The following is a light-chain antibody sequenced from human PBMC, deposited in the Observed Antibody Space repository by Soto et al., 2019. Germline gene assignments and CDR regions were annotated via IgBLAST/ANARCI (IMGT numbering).Light chain of an antibody. CDR1: QSVSSSY. Sequence: EIVLTQSPATLSLSPGDRATLSCRASQSVSSSYVAWYQQKAGLAPRLLIYDGSSRASGIPDRLSGSGSGTDFTLTIGRLEPEDFAVDYCQQYDNSAPLSFGGGTKVEMK. V-gene: IGKV3D-20*01. CDR3: QQYDNSAPLS. J-gene: IGKJ4*01. CDR2: DGS.